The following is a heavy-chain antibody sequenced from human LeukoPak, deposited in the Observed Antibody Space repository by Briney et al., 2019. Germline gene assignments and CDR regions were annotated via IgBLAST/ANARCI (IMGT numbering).Heavy chain of an antibody. CDR2: INPNSGAT. CDR1: GYTFTGSY. V-gene: IGHV1-2*02. Sequence: ASVKVSCKASGYTFTGSYIHWVRQAPGQGLEWMGWINPNSGATNYLQKFQGRVTMTRDTSINTAYMELSSLRSDDTAVYYCARQPGYCSGGRCYGRRFDRRGQGTLVTVSS. J-gene: IGHJ5*02. D-gene: IGHD2-15*01. CDR3: ARQPGYCSGGRCYGRRFDR.